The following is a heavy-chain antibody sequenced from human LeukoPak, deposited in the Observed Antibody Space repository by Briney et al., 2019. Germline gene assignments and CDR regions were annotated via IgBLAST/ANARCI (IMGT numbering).Heavy chain of an antibody. D-gene: IGHD3-10*01. J-gene: IGHJ4*02. CDR1: GYTFTSYY. V-gene: IGHV1-46*01. Sequence: GASVKVSCKASGYTFTSYYMHWVRQAPGQGLEWMGIVNPSGGSTSYAQKFQGRVTMTRDTSTSTVYMELSSLRSEDTAVYYCARDLGYGSGSYQFDYWGQGTLVTVPS. CDR2: VNPSGGST. CDR3: ARDLGYGSGSYQFDY.